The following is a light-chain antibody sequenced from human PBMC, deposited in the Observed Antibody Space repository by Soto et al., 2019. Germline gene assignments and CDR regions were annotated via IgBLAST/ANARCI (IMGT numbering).Light chain of an antibody. CDR1: QSISSY. CDR2: AAS. CDR3: QQSYSTPRT. V-gene: IGKV1-39*01. J-gene: IGKJ2*01. Sequence: DIQMTQSPSSLSASVGDRVTITCRASQSISSYLNWYQQKPGNAPKLLIYAASSLQSGVPSRFSGSGSGTDFTLTISSLQPEDFATYYCQQSYSTPRTFGQGTKLDIK.